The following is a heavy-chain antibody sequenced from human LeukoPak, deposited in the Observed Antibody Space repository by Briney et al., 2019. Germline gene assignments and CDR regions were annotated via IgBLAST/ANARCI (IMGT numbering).Heavy chain of an antibody. CDR2: ISWNSGSI. J-gene: IGHJ4*02. D-gene: IGHD1-26*01. CDR3: SRVQEGATLDY. Sequence: GGSLRLSRAASGFTFDDYAMHWVRHAPGKGLEWVSGISWNSGSIGYADSVKGRFTVSRDNGKNTVYLEMNSLRAEDTAVYYCSRVQEGATLDYWGQGTQVTVSS. V-gene: IGHV3-9*01. CDR1: GFTFDDYA.